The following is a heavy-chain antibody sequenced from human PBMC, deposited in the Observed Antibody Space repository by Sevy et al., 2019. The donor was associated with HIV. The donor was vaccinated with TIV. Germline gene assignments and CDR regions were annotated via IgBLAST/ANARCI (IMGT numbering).Heavy chain of an antibody. CDR1: GFSISGYG. J-gene: IGHJ4*02. V-gene: IGHV3-33*01. CDR2: IWYDGTNK. CDR3: AREDIRVAGIGYYFHS. D-gene: IGHD6-19*01. Sequence: GESLKISCAASGFSISGYGMHWVRQAPGKGLEWVAVIWYDGTNKEYVDSVKGRFTISRDNSKNTLYLQMNSLRAEDTAVYYCAREDIRVAGIGYYFHSWGQGTLVTVSS.